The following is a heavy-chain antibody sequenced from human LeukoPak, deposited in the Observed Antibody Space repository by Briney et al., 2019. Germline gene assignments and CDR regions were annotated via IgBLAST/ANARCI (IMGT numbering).Heavy chain of an antibody. D-gene: IGHD3-3*01. Sequence: SGGSLRLSCAASGFTFSSYAMHWVRQAPGKGLEWVALISYDGGSKYYADSTKGRFTISRDNSKDTLYLEIKSLRGEDTAVYYCAKDKRNGNFWSGYYRWVFDYWGQGTLVTVSS. J-gene: IGHJ4*02. V-gene: IGHV3-30-3*01. CDR1: GFTFSSYA. CDR2: ISYDGGSK. CDR3: AKDKRNGNFWSGYYRWVFDY.